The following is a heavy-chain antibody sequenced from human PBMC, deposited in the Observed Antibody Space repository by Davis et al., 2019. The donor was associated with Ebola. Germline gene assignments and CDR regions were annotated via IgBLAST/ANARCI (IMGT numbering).Heavy chain of an antibody. CDR1: GYTLTSYA. D-gene: IGHD6-19*01. Sequence: ASVKVSCKASGYTLTSYAMNWVRQAPGQGLEWMGWINTNTGNPTYAQGFTGRFVFSLDTSVSTAYLQISSLKAENTAVYYCAVRTVAGNFYWGQGTLVTVSS. V-gene: IGHV7-4-1*02. J-gene: IGHJ4*02. CDR2: INTNTGNP. CDR3: AVRTVAGNFY.